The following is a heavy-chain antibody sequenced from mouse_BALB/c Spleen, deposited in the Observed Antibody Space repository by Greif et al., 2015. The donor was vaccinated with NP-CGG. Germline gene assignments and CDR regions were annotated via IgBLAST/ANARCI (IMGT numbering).Heavy chain of an antibody. CDR1: GYSFTDYI. Sequence: VQLQQSGPELVKPGASVKISCKASGYSFTDYIMLWVKQSHGKSLEWIGNINPYYGSTSYNLKFKGKATLTVDKSSSTAYMQLNSLTSEDSAVYYCARRGDDYNAMDYWGQGTSVTVSS. J-gene: IGHJ4*01. CDR3: ARRGDDYNAMDY. CDR2: INPYYGST. V-gene: IGHV1-39*01.